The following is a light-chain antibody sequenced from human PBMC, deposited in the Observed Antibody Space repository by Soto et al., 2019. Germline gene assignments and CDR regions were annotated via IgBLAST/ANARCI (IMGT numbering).Light chain of an antibody. CDR2: AVS. V-gene: IGLV2-14*01. CDR3: SSYTSSSNV. CDR1: SSDVGGYNY. J-gene: IGLJ1*01. Sequence: QSALTQPASVSGSPGQSITISCTGTSSDVGGYNYVSWYQQHPGKAPTLMIYAVSNRPSGVSNRFSGSKSGNTASLTISGLQAEDEADYYCSSYTSSSNVFGTGTKLTVL.